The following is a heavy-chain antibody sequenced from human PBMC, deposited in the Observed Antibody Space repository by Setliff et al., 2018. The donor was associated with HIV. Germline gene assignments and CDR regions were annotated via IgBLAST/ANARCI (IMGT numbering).Heavy chain of an antibody. CDR2: INADSSST. Sequence: GGSLRLSCAAPGLTYKNYWIHWVRQAPGKGLVWVSRINADSSSTTYADSVKGRFTISRDNAKNTVYLQMNSLRAEDTAVYYCARDRGYTIVGAAEGDHWGQGSLVTV. J-gene: IGHJ4*02. CDR1: GLTYKNYW. D-gene: IGHD1-26*01. V-gene: IGHV3-74*01. CDR3: ARDRGYTIVGAAEGDH.